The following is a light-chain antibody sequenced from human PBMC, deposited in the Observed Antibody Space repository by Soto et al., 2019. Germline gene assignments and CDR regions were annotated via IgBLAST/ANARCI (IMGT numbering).Light chain of an antibody. V-gene: IGLV1-44*01. CDR1: SSNIGSNT. Sequence: QSVLTQPPSASGTPGQRVTISCSGSSSNIGSNTVNWYQQLPGTAPKLLIYSNNQRPSGVPDRFSGSKSGTSASLAISGLQSGDEAAYYCAAWDDSLNGPVFGGGTKLTVL. J-gene: IGLJ2*01. CDR3: AAWDDSLNGPV. CDR2: SNN.